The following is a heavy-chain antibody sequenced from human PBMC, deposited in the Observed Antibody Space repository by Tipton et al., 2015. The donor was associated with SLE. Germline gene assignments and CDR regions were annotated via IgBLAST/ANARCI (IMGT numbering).Heavy chain of an antibody. J-gene: IGHJ6*02. CDR2: VRGSADTT. CDR1: GFTFSSFA. D-gene: IGHD5-12*01. CDR3: VKAALKRSGYESYYYGLDV. V-gene: IGHV3-23*01. Sequence: SLRLSCAASGFTFSSFAMSWVRQAPGKGLEWVSSVRGSADTTYYADSVRGRFTVTRDRSENTLFLQMHSLRADDSAVYYCVKAALKRSGYESYYYGLDVWGQGTTVTVSS.